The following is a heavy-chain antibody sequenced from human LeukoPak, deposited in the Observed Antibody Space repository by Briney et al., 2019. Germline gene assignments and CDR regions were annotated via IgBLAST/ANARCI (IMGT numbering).Heavy chain of an antibody. CDR1: GGSFSGYY. Sequence: PSETLSLTCAVYGGSFSGYYWSWIRQPPGKGLEWIGEINHSGSTNYNPSLKSRVTISVDTSKNQFSLKLSSVTAADTAVYYCARRYPGGLRYCSGGSCYLNWSDPWGQGTLVTVSS. D-gene: IGHD2-15*01. CDR3: ARRYPGGLRYCSGGSCYLNWSDP. CDR2: INHSGST. V-gene: IGHV4-34*01. J-gene: IGHJ5*02.